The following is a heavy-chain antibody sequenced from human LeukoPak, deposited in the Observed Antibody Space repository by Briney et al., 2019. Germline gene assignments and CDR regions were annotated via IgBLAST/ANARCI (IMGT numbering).Heavy chain of an antibody. D-gene: IGHD2-2*01. CDR2: IYYSGST. J-gene: IGHJ2*01. CDR3: ARDRGYCSSTSCYGYWYFDL. Sequence: PSETLSLTCTVSGGSISSSSYYWGWIRQPPGKGLEWIGSIYYSGSTYYNPSLKSRVTISVDTSKNQFSLKLSSVTAADTAVYYCARDRGYCSSTSCYGYWYFDLWGRGTLVTVSS. CDR1: GGSISSSSYY. V-gene: IGHV4-39*07.